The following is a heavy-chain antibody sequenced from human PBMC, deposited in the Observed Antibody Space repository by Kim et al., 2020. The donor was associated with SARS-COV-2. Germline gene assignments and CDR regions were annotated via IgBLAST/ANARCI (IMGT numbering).Heavy chain of an antibody. D-gene: IGHD2-15*01. J-gene: IGHJ6*02. Sequence: SVKVSCKASGGTFSSYAISWVRQAPGQGLEWMGGIIPIFGTANYAQKFQGRVTITADESTSTAYMELSSLRSEDTAVYYCARDRTGRSGGSNDEMDVWGQGTTVTVSS. CDR3: ARDRTGRSGGSNDEMDV. CDR1: GGTFSSYA. V-gene: IGHV1-69*13. CDR2: IIPIFGTA.